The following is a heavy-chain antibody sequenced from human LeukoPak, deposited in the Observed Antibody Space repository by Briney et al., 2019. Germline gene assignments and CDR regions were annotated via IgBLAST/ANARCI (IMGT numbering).Heavy chain of an antibody. J-gene: IGHJ5*02. CDR1: GYTFTSYD. CDR2: MNPNSGNT. Sequence: ASVKVSCKASGYTFTSYDINWVRQATGQGLEWMGWMNPNSGNTGYAQKFQGRVTITRNTSISTAYMELSSLRSEDTAVYYCARGPTGRNYGNWFDPWGQGTLVTVSS. D-gene: IGHD1-7*01. CDR3: ARGPTGRNYGNWFDP. V-gene: IGHV1-8*03.